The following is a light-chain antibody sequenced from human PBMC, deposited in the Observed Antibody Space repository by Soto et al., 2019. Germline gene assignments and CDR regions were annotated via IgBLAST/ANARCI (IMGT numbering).Light chain of an antibody. CDR2: AAS. CDR1: QSISTY. J-gene: IGKJ3*01. Sequence: DIQMTQSPSSLSASVGDRVTITCRASQSISTYLNWYRQKPGQAPELLIYAASSLQSGVPSRFSGSGSGTDFTLTITSLQPEDFATYYCQQSFSTPFTFCPGTKVDLK. V-gene: IGKV1-39*01. CDR3: QQSFSTPFT.